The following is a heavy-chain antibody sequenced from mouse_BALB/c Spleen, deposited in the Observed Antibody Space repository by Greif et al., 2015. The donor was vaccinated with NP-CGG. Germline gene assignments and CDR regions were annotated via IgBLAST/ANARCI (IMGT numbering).Heavy chain of an antibody. V-gene: IGHV2-4*02. D-gene: IGHD2-10*01. Sequence: QVQLQQPGPGLVQPSQSLSITCTVSGFSLTSYGVHWVRQPPGKGLEWLGVIWGGGSTDYNAAFISRLSISKDSSKSXVFFKMNSLQADDTAIYYCARNWAYYGNYWYFDVWGAGTTVTVSS. CDR3: ARNWAYYGNYWYFDV. CDR1: GFSLTSYG. CDR2: IWGGGST. J-gene: IGHJ1*01.